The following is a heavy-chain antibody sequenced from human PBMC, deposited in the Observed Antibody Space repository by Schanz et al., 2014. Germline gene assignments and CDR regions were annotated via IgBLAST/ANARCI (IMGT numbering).Heavy chain of an antibody. D-gene: IGHD1-26*01. CDR1: GFSFSDYY. J-gene: IGHJ2*01. CDR2: INNGSNYI. CDR3: ARNRGSGGQNWYFDL. Sequence: QVHLLESGGGLVEPGGSLRLSCAASGFSFSDYYMSWIRQAPGKGLEWISFINNGSNYINYADSVKGRFTISRDNTKNSLFLQLNSLRADDTAVYYCARNRGSGGQNWYFDLWGRGTLVTVSS. V-gene: IGHV3-11*03.